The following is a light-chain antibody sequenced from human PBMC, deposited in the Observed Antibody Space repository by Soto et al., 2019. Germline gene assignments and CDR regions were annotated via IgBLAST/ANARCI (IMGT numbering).Light chain of an antibody. V-gene: IGKV3-15*01. J-gene: IGKJ4*01. Sequence: EIVMTQSPATLSVSPGERATLSCSASQSSNNNLAWYQQKRGQGPRLLIYGASSRAPGTPARFSGSGSGTGFTRTISSLQSEDFAIYYCQQYNDLPLTFGGGTKVEIK. CDR3: QQYNDLPLT. CDR2: GAS. CDR1: QSSNNN.